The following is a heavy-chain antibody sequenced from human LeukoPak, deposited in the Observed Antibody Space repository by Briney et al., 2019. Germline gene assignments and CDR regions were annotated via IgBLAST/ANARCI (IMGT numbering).Heavy chain of an antibody. CDR3: ARDGDGYNPRYYFDY. CDR2: ISYDGSNK. CDR1: GFTFSSYA. Sequence: GGSLRLSCAASGFTFSSYAMHWVRQAPGKGLEWVAVISYDGSNKYYADSVKGRFTISRDSSKNTLYLQMNSLRAEDTAVYYCARDGDGYNPRYYFDYWGQGTLVTVSS. D-gene: IGHD5-24*01. J-gene: IGHJ4*02. V-gene: IGHV3-30*01.